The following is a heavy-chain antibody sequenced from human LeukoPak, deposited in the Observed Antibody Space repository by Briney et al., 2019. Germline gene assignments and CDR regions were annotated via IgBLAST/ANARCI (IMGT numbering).Heavy chain of an antibody. CDR2: IFPGDSDI. Sequence: GESLKISCKASGYSFTNYWIGWVRQMPGKGLEWMGIIFPGDSDIRYSPSFQGQVTISADKSISTAYLQWSSLKASDTAMYYCARSTKLDYWGQGTAVTVSS. J-gene: IGHJ4*02. V-gene: IGHV5-51*01. D-gene: IGHD1-1*01. CDR1: GYSFTNYW. CDR3: ARSTKLDY.